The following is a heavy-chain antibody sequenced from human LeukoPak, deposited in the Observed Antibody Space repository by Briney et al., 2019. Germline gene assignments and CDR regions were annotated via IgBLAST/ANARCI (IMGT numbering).Heavy chain of an antibody. J-gene: IGHJ4*02. CDR1: SGSISSGSYY. Sequence: PSETLSLTCTVSSGSISSGSYYWSWIRQPAGKGLEWIGRIYTSGSTNYNPSLKSRVTISVDTSKNQFSLKLSSVTAADTAVYYCARARGAVAIDYWGQGTLVTVSS. CDR3: ARARGAVAIDY. CDR2: IYTSGST. D-gene: IGHD6-19*01. V-gene: IGHV4-61*02.